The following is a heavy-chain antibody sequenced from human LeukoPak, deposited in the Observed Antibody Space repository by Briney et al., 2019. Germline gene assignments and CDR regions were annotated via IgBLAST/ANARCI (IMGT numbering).Heavy chain of an antibody. V-gene: IGHV3-30*18. Sequence: GGSLRLSCAASGFTFSNYGMHWVRQAPGKGLEWVAVISYVGTNKYYTNSVKGRFTISRDNSKNTLFLQMNSLRAEDTALYYCAKYPGGFTGIVNYYHMDVWGKGTTVTVSS. CDR3: AKYPGGFTGIVNYYHMDV. CDR2: ISYVGTNK. D-gene: IGHD1-26*01. J-gene: IGHJ6*03. CDR1: GFTFSNYG.